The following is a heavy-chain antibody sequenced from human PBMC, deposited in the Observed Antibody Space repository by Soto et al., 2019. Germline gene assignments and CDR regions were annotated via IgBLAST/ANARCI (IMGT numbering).Heavy chain of an antibody. D-gene: IGHD2-2*01. CDR3: ARAYGSPDSCYHHGGPQYISYYGMDV. CDR1: GFTFSGYA. Sequence: QVQLVESGGGVVQPGRSLRLSCAASGFTFSGYAFHWVRQAPGKGLEWVALISFNGRDKSYADSVKGRFTVSRDNSKNTLFLQMKSLRVEDTAVYFCARAYGSPDSCYHHGGPQYISYYGMDVWGQGTTVTVSS. CDR2: ISFNGRDK. J-gene: IGHJ6*02. V-gene: IGHV3-30*04.